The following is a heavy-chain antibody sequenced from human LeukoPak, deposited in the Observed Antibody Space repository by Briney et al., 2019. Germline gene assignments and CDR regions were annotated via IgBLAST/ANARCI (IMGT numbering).Heavy chain of an antibody. V-gene: IGHV4-61*02. J-gene: IGHJ4*02. CDR1: GGSISSGSYY. CDR2: IYTSGST. CDR3: ARDFDY. Sequence: SQTMSLTCTLSGGSISSGSYYWSWIRQPAGKGLEWIGRIYTSGSTNYNPSLKSRVTISVDTPKNQFSLKLSSVNAADTAVYYCARDFDYWGQGTLVTVSS.